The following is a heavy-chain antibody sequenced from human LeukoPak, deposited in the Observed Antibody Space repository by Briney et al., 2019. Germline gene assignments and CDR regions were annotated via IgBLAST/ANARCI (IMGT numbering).Heavy chain of an antibody. CDR1: GGSLSSSSYY. Sequence: PSETLSLTCTVSGGSLSSSSYYWGWIRQPPGTGLEWVGSIYYSGSTYYNPSLKSRVTISVDTSKNQFSLKLSSVTAADTAVYYCARSFDSSGLVDYWGQGTLVTVSS. CDR3: ARSFDSSGLVDY. V-gene: IGHV4-39*01. CDR2: IYYSGST. J-gene: IGHJ4*02. D-gene: IGHD3-22*01.